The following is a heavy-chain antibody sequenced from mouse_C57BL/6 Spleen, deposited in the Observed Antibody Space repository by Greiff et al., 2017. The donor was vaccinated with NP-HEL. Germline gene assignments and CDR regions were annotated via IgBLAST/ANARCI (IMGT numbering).Heavy chain of an antibody. Sequence: VQLQQSGAELARPGASVKLSCKASGYTFTSYGISWVKQRTGQGLEWIGEIYPRSGHTYYNEKFKGKATLTADKSSSTAYMELRSLTSADSAVYFCARCYYGSSYADYWGQGTTLTVSS. CDR1: GYTFTSYG. CDR2: IYPRSGHT. V-gene: IGHV1-81*01. J-gene: IGHJ2*01. CDR3: ARCYYGSSYADY. D-gene: IGHD1-1*01.